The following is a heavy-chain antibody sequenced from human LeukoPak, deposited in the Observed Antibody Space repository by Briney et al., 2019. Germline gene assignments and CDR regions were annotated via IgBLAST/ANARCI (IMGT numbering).Heavy chain of an antibody. Sequence: PSETLSLTCAVYGGTFSGYYWSWIRQPPGKGLEWIGEINHSGSTNYNPALESRVTISVDTSKNQFSLKLSSLNLEDTAVSYDERSLDGRVATIAGYDYWGQGTLVTVSS. V-gene: IGHV4-34*01. D-gene: IGHD5-12*01. J-gene: IGHJ4*02. CDR3: ERSLDGRVATIAGYDY. CDR2: INHSGST. CDR1: GGTFSGYY.